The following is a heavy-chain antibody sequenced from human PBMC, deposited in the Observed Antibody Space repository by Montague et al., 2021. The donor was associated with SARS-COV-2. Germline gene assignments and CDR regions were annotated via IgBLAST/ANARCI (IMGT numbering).Heavy chain of an antibody. Sequence: PALMKPTQTLTLTCTFSGFSLSTSGVCVGWIRQPPGKALEWLALIYWDDDKRYSPSLKSRLTITKDTSKNQVVLTMTNMDPVDTATYYCAHRRGLLLSDAFDIWGQGIMVTVSS. V-gene: IGHV2-5*02. CDR2: IYWDDDK. CDR1: GFSLSTSGVC. J-gene: IGHJ3*02. D-gene: IGHD1-26*01. CDR3: AHRRGLLLSDAFDI.